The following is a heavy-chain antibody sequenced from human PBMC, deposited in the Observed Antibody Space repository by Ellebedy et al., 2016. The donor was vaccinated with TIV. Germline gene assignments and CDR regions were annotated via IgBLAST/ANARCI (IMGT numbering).Heavy chain of an antibody. CDR1: ASSINHGC. Sequence: PGGSLRLSCSLSASSINHGCLHWVRQTPGKSLELVVPFQSETEGGTTDYAAPVKGRFTISRDDLQNILYLEMNNLTIADTGVYYCSTYTVGDDSWGQGTLVTVSS. V-gene: IGHV3-15*07. D-gene: IGHD5-12*01. CDR3: STYTVGDDS. CDR2: FQSETEGGTT. J-gene: IGHJ1*01.